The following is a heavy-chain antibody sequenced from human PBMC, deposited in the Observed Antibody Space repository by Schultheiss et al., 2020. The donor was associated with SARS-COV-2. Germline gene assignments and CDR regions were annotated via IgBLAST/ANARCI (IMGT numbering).Heavy chain of an antibody. Sequence: GGSLRLSCAASGFTFSSYGMHWVRQAPGKGLEWVAVIWYDGSNKYYADSVKGRFTISRDNAKNSLYLQMNSLRAEDTAVYYCARDRGLWVMPGEIDPWGQGTLVTVSS. D-gene: IGHD3-16*01. J-gene: IGHJ5*02. CDR3: ARDRGLWVMPGEIDP. V-gene: IGHV3-33*01. CDR2: IWYDGSNK. CDR1: GFTFSSYG.